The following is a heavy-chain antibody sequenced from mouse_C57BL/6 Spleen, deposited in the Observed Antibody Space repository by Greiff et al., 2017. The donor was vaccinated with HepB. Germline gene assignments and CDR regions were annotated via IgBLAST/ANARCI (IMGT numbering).Heavy chain of an antibody. V-gene: IGHV1-50*01. J-gene: IGHJ4*01. Sequence: QVQLQQPGAELVKPGASVKLSCKASGYTFTSYWMQWVKQRPGQGLEWIGEIDPSDSYTNYNQKFKGKATLTVDTSSSTAYMQLSSLTSEDSAVYYCARRVDGGAMDYWGQGTSVTVSS. CDR1: GYTFTSYW. CDR2: IDPSDSYT. CDR3: ARRVDGGAMDY.